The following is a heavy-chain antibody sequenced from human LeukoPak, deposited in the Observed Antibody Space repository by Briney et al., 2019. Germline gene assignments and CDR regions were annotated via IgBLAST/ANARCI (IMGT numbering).Heavy chain of an antibody. Sequence: SETLSLTCTVSGGSISSSSYYWGWIRQPPGKGLEWIGSIYYSGSTYYNPSLKSRVTISVDTSKNQFSLKLNSVTAADTAVYYCARGYSSSWFFWFDPWGQGTLVTVSS. V-gene: IGHV4-39*07. J-gene: IGHJ5*02. CDR1: GGSISSSSYY. CDR2: IYYSGST. D-gene: IGHD6-13*01. CDR3: ARGYSSSWFFWFDP.